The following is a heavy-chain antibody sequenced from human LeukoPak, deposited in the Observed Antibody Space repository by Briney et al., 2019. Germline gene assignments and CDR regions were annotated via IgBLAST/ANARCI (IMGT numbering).Heavy chain of an antibody. V-gene: IGHV6-1*01. CDR3: ARLEVVVGAPGYYYGMDV. D-gene: IGHD2-15*01. CDR1: GDSVSSNSVT. J-gene: IGHJ6*02. CDR2: TYYRSTWYN. Sequence: SQTLSLTCAISGDSVSSNSVTWNWIRQSPSRGLEWLGRTYYRSTWYNDYAVSVRGRITVNPDTSKNQFSLHLNSVTPEDTAMYFCARLEVVVGAPGYYYGMDVWGQGTTVTVSS.